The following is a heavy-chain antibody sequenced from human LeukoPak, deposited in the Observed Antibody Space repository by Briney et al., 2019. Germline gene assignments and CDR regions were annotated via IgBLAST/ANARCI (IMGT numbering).Heavy chain of an antibody. J-gene: IGHJ5*02. CDR1: GYTFTSYD. V-gene: IGHV1-8*01. Sequence: ASVKVACKATGYTFTSYDINWVRQAIGQGLEGMGWMNPNSGNTGYAQKFQGRVTMTRNTSISTAYMELSSLRSEDTAVYYCASGGYCSGGSCYSGYNWFDPWGQGTLVTVSS. CDR2: MNPNSGNT. D-gene: IGHD2-15*01. CDR3: ASGGYCSGGSCYSGYNWFDP.